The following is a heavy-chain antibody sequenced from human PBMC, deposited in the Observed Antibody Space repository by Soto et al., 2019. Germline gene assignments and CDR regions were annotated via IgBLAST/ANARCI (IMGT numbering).Heavy chain of an antibody. CDR1: GGTFSSYV. Sequence: QVQLVQSGAEVKKPGSSVKVSCKASGGTFSSYVLSWVRQAPGQGLEWMGGIIPIFGTTNYAQKFQGRVTXTACEXXSPAYMELSSLRSEDTAMYYCARDVTTGTEYYFDYWGQGTLVTVSS. D-gene: IGHD1-1*01. J-gene: IGHJ4*02. V-gene: IGHV1-69*12. CDR3: ARDVTTGTEYYFDY. CDR2: IIPIFGTT.